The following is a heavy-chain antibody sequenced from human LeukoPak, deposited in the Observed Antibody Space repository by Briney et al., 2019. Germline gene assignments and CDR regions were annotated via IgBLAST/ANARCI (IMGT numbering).Heavy chain of an antibody. CDR3: ARPTSWVNYFDP. V-gene: IGHV4-34*01. CDR2: INHSGGT. Sequence: SETLSLTCAVFGGSFSGHYWTWIRQPPGKGLEWIGEINHSGGTNYNPSLKSRVIISVDTSKNQFSLKLSPLTAADTAVYYCARPTSWVNYFDPWGQGTLVTVSS. J-gene: IGHJ5*02. D-gene: IGHD1-7*01. CDR1: GGSFSGHY.